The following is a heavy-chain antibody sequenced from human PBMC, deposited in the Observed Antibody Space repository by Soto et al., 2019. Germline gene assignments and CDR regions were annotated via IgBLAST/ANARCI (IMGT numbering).Heavy chain of an antibody. CDR1: GGSISSGGYS. J-gene: IGHJ3*02. V-gene: IGHV4-30-2*01. CDR2: IYHSGST. CDR3: ARANGLSYAFDI. D-gene: IGHD2-8*01. Sequence: PSETLSLTCAVSGGSISSGGYSWSWIRQPPGKGLEWIGYIYHSGSTYYNPSLKSRVTISVDRSKNQFSLKLSSVTAADTAVYYCARANGLSYAFDIWGQGTMVTVSS.